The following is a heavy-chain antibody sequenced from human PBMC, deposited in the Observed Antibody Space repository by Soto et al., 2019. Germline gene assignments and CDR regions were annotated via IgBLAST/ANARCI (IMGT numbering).Heavy chain of an antibody. J-gene: IGHJ6*02. CDR3: ARDHYYSSSWRNYYGMDV. CDR2: INSDGSST. V-gene: IGHV3-74*01. CDR1: GFTFSSYW. D-gene: IGHD6-13*01. Sequence: GSLRLSCAASGFTFSSYWMHWVRQAPGKGLVWVSRINSDGSSTSYADSVKGRFTISRDNAKNTLYLQMNSLRAEDTAVYYCARDHYYSSSWRNYYGMDVWGQGTTVTVSS.